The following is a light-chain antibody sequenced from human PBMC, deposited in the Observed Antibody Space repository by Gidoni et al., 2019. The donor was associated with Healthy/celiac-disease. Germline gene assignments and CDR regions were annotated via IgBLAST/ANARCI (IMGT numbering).Light chain of an antibody. CDR1: QSVSSSY. J-gene: IGKJ1*01. CDR3: QQYGSSPWT. V-gene: IGKV3-20*01. CDR2: GAS. Sequence: IVSTQSPGTLSLSTGERATLSCRASQSVSSSYLAWYQQKPGPAPMLLNYGASRKATGIPSRFSGSGSGTVFTLTSSRLDPEDFTVYCCQQYGSSPWTFGQGTKVEIK.